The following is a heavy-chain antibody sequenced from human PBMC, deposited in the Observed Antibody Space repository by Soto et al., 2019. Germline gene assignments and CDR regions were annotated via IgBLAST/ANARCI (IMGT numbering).Heavy chain of an antibody. J-gene: IGHJ4*02. CDR3: ARDGGMHSGGIDY. D-gene: IGHD1-26*01. CDR1: GGTFSSYS. Sequence: QVQLVQSGAEVKKPGSSVKVSCKASGGTFSSYSINWVRQAPGQWLEWMGEIIPIFGTANYAQKFQGRVTITADESTITAYMELSSLRSEDTAVYYCARDGGMHSGGIDYWGQGTLVTVSS. CDR2: IIPIFGTA. V-gene: IGHV1-69*01.